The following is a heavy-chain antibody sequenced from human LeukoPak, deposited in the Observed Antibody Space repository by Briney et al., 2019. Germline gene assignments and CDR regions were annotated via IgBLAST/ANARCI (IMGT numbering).Heavy chain of an antibody. D-gene: IGHD3-22*01. CDR1: GYTFTSYG. CDR3: ARTPPHSSGYYYVHYFDY. Sequence: ASVKVSCKASGYTFTSYGISWVRQAPGQGLEWMGWISAYNGNTNYAQKLQGRVTMTTDTSTSTAYMEMRSLRSDDTAVYYCARTPPHSSGYYYVHYFDYWGQGTLVTVSS. CDR2: ISAYNGNT. J-gene: IGHJ4*02. V-gene: IGHV1-18*01.